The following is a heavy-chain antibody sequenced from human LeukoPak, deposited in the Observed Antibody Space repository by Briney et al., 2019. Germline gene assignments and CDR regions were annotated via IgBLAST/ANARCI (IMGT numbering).Heavy chain of an antibody. CDR1: GFTFSSYG. CDR3: AKDPPLTATSYYFDC. CDR2: ISGSGGST. D-gene: IGHD2-21*02. Sequence: PGGSLRLSCAASGFTFSSYGMSWVRQAPGKGLEWVSAISGSGGSTYYADSVKGRFTISRDDSKNTLYLQMNSLRAEDTAVYYCAKDPPLTATSYYFDCWGQGTLVTVSS. V-gene: IGHV3-23*01. J-gene: IGHJ4*02.